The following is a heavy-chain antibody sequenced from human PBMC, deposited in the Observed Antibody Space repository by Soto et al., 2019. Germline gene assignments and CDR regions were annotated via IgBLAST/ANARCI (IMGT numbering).Heavy chain of an antibody. J-gene: IGHJ6*02. CDR1: GDSFPTYW. D-gene: IGHD5-12*01. Sequence: GESLKISCKGSGDSFPTYWIGWVRQLPGKGLEWMGIIYPVDSDTRYSPSFQGQVTISVDKSISTAYLQWSRLKASDTAMYYCARFKIVATSTYYYYGMDVWGQGTTVTVSS. CDR3: ARFKIVATSTYYYYGMDV. V-gene: IGHV5-51*01. CDR2: IYPVDSDT.